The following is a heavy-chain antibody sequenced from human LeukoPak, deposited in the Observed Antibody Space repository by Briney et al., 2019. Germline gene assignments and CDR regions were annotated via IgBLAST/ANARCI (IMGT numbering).Heavy chain of an antibody. D-gene: IGHD6-6*01. J-gene: IGHJ1*01. CDR1: GYSFTSYG. V-gene: IGHV1-18*01. CDR2: INPYNGNT. Sequence: GASVKVSCKASGYSFTSYGISWVRQAPGQGLEWMGWINPYNGNTNYAQKLQGRVTMTTNTSTSTAYMELRSLRSDDTAVYYCARCPSGIAARKGYFQHWGQGTLVTVSS. CDR3: ARCPSGIAARKGYFQH.